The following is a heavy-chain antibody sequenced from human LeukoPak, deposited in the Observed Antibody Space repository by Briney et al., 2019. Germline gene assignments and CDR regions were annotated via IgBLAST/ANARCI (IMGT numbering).Heavy chain of an antibody. CDR3: ARARIAAAGAEKIYYFDY. D-gene: IGHD6-13*01. Sequence: SGTLSLTCAVSGGSISSSNWWSWVRQPPGKGLEWIGEIYHSGSTNYNPSLKSRVTISVDKSKNRFSLKLSSVTAADTAVYYCARARIAAAGAEKIYYFDYWGQGTLVTVSS. CDR1: GGSISSSNW. J-gene: IGHJ4*02. CDR2: IYHSGST. V-gene: IGHV4-4*02.